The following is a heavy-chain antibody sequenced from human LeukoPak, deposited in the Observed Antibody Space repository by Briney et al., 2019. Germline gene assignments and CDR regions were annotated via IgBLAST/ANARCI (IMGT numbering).Heavy chain of an antibody. CDR1: GGSISSYY. D-gene: IGHD3-10*01. CDR3: ARLLVRGITMVRGVHYYYYYYMDV. Sequence: PSETLSLTCTVSGGSISSYYWSWIRQPPGKGLEWIGYIYYSGSTNYNPSLKSRVTISVDTSKNQFSLKLSSVTAADTAVYYCARLLVRGITMVRGVHYYYYYYMDVWGKGTTVTISS. CDR2: IYYSGST. V-gene: IGHV4-59*12. J-gene: IGHJ6*03.